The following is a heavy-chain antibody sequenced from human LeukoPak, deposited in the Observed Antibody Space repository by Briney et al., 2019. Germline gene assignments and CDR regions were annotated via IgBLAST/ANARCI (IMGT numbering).Heavy chain of an antibody. Sequence: GGSLRLSCAASGFTFDDYAMHWVRQGPGKGLEWVSGMNWNGVNTDYADSVKGRFTISRENAEISLYLQMSSLRPEDTALYYCVKADCSSTSCLTDSWGQGTPVIVSS. CDR1: GFTFDDYA. D-gene: IGHD2-2*01. CDR2: MNWNGVNT. CDR3: VKADCSSTSCLTDS. J-gene: IGHJ4*02. V-gene: IGHV3-9*01.